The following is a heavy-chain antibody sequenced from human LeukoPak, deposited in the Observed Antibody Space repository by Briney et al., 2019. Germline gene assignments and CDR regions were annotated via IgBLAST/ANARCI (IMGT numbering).Heavy chain of an antibody. CDR2: INPYNAKI. V-gene: IGHV1-18*01. J-gene: IGHJ4*02. CDR1: GYTFTDYG. CDR3: ARDIDYNVDY. Sequence: GASVKVSCKTSGYTFTDYGVSWVRQAPGQGLEWMGWINPYNAKINYAQKFRGRVTVTTDTSTSTAYMELRGLRSDDTAMYYCARDIDYNVDYWGQGILVTVPS. D-gene: IGHD4/OR15-4a*01.